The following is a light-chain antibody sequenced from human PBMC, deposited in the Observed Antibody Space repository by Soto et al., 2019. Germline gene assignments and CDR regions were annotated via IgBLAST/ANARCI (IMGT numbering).Light chain of an antibody. J-gene: IGKJ1*01. Sequence: DIQMAQSPSTLSASVGDRVTITCRASQSIDTWLAWYQQKPGKVPKVLIYKASSLESGVPSRFSGSGSGTEFTLTSSSLQPDDFATYYCQQYKTYWTFGQGTKVEIK. CDR1: QSIDTW. V-gene: IGKV1-5*03. CDR2: KAS. CDR3: QQYKTYWT.